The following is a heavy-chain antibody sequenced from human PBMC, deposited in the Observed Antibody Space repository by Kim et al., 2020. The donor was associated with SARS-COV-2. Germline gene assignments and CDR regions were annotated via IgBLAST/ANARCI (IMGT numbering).Heavy chain of an antibody. V-gene: IGHV1-3*01. Sequence: KYSQKFQGRVTITRDTSASTAYMELSSLRSEDTAVYYCARETAAIGGLDYWGQGTLVTVSS. J-gene: IGHJ4*02. CDR3: ARETAAIGGLDY. D-gene: IGHD2-2*02.